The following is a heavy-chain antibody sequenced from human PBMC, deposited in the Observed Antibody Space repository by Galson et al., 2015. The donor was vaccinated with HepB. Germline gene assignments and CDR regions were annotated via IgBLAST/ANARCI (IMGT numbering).Heavy chain of an antibody. V-gene: IGHV3-11*01. CDR1: GFTFSDYS. J-gene: IGHJ5*02. CDR2: ISSGGDTT. CDR3: ARVSEDDYGDYLGPGLYNWFDP. D-gene: IGHD4-17*01. Sequence: SLRLSCAASGFTFSDYSMSWVRQAPGMGLEWVSYISSGGDTTHYADSVKGRFTISRDNAYNSTYLQMNSLRAEDTAVYYCARVSEDDYGDYLGPGLYNWFDPWGQGTLVTVSS.